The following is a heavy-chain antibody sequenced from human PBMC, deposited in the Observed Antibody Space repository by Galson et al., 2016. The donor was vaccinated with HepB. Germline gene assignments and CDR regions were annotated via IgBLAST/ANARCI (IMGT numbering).Heavy chain of an antibody. Sequence: CAISGDSVSSRTASWNWIRQSPPRGLEWLGRTYYRSKWYNEYATSVGGRININPDTTENHFSLHLNSVTPEDTAIYYCARAWTSRPSTRQTDLFDYWGQGTLVTVSS. CDR3: ARAWTSRPSTRQTDLFDY. D-gene: IGHD1-1*01. J-gene: IGHJ4*02. CDR2: TYYRSKWYN. CDR1: GDSVSSRTAS. V-gene: IGHV6-1*01.